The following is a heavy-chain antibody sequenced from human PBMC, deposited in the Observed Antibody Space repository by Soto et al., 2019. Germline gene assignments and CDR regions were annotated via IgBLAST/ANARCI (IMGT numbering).Heavy chain of an antibody. CDR3: AKDSTVTTSLYFYYYGFDV. CDR2: VSGRGGST. CDR1: GFTFNHYA. D-gene: IGHD4-17*01. J-gene: IGHJ6*02. Sequence: VHLLESGGGLVQPGWSLRLACTASGFTFNHYAMSWVRQAPGKGLEWVSAVSGRGGSTKYADSVKDRFIISRDNSNSTLYLQMDSLRGEDTAVYYCAKDSTVTTSLYFYYYGFDVWGQGTTVTVSS. V-gene: IGHV3-23*01.